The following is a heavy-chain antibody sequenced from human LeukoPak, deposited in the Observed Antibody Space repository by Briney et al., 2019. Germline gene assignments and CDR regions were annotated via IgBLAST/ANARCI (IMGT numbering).Heavy chain of an antibody. CDR1: GFTFSTNS. D-gene: IGHD2-2*02. CDR2: ISSGGGSVI. CDR3: ASSRGYQLLYGEDFDF. V-gene: IGHV3-48*01. Sequence: GGSLRLSCAASGFTFSTNSMNWIRQAPGKGLEWVSYISSGGGSVIYYADSVQGRFTISRDNAKNSLYLQLSSLRAEDTAVYYCASSRGYQLLYGEDFDFWGQGTLVTVSS. J-gene: IGHJ4*02.